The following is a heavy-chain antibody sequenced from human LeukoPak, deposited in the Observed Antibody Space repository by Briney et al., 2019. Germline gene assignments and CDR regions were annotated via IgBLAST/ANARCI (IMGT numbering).Heavy chain of an antibody. CDR3: AKGPKGYSSGWSGPDY. Sequence: GGSLSLSCAASGFTFSNYAMRGVRQAPGRGLEWVSGISGSGDSTYSADSVKGRFTISRDNSKNTLYLQVNSLRAEDTALYYCAKGPKGYSSGWSGPDYWGQGTLVTVSS. D-gene: IGHD6-19*01. CDR2: ISGSGDST. J-gene: IGHJ4*02. CDR1: GFTFSNYA. V-gene: IGHV3-23*01.